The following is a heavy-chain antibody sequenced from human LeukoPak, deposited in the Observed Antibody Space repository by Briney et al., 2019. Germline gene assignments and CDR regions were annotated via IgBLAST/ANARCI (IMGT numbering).Heavy chain of an antibody. J-gene: IGHJ6*03. CDR1: GFTFSSYW. CDR3: AREAVAGSLYYNYHMDV. CDR2: IKEDGSEK. V-gene: IGHV3-7*01. D-gene: IGHD6-19*01. Sequence: GGSLRLSCAASGFTFSSYWMSWVRQAPGKGLEWVANIKEDGSEKYHVDSVKGRFTISRDNPKNSLYLQMNSLRAEDSAVYYCAREAVAGSLYYNYHMDVWGKGTTVTVSS.